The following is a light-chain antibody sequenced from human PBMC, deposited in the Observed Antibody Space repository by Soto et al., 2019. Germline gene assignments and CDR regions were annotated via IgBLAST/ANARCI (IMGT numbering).Light chain of an antibody. CDR2: EVS. CDR1: SGDVGGHNF. V-gene: IGLV2-8*01. CDR3: SSYAGTNKV. Sequence: QSVLTQPPSASGSPGQSVTISCTGTSGDVGGHNFVSWYQFHPGKAPKLIIYEVSKRPSGVPNRFSGSKSDNTASLTVSGLQAEGEADYFCSSYAGTNKVFGGGTKLTVL. J-gene: IGLJ3*02.